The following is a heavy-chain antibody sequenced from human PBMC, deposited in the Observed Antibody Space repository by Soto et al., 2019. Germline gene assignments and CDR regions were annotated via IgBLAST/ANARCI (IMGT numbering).Heavy chain of an antibody. D-gene: IGHD5-12*01. Sequence: EMQLLESGGGLVQPGGSLRLSCAAPGFTFSSYVMNWVRQAPGKGLEWVSTISGTGGDTYYADSVKGRFTVSRDNSKNTLFLQMDSLRAEDTAVYYCAKGKNGYALFFDYWGQGTLVTVSS. CDR2: ISGTGGDT. V-gene: IGHV3-23*01. CDR3: AKGKNGYALFFDY. J-gene: IGHJ4*02. CDR1: GFTFSSYV.